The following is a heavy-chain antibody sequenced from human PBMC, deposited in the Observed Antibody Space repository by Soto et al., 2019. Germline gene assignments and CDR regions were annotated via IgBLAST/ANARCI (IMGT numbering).Heavy chain of an antibody. CDR2: IIPIFGTA. CDR3: ARDCSGGSRAPCIYCGMDV. D-gene: IGHD2-15*01. V-gene: IGHV1-69*01. CDR1: GGTFSSYA. J-gene: IGHJ6*02. Sequence: QVQLVQSGAEVKKPGSSVKVSCKASGGTFSSYAISWVRQAPGQGLEWMGGIIPIFGTANYAQKFQGRVTITADESTSTAYMELSSLRSEDTAVYYCARDCSGGSRAPCIYCGMDVWGQGTTVTVSS.